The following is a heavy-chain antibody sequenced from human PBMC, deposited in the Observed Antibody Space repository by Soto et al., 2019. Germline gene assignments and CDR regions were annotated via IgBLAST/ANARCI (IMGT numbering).Heavy chain of an antibody. CDR2: IICRSGHT. V-gene: IGHV3-21*01. Sequence: VGSLKLFGAAPGLSFSGRTMNWIRHVPGKGLEWVSAIICRSGHTHHGDSASVGFTIPRHNAGDSLLLYGTNVTDGGTPTYYCARRENDTPAYYRLHWGQGTLVTVSS. CDR3: ARRENDTPAYYRLH. D-gene: IGHD3-9*01. J-gene: IGHJ4*02. CDR1: GLSFSGRT.